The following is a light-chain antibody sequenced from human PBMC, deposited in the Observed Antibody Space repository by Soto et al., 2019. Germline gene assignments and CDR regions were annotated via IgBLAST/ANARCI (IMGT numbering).Light chain of an antibody. V-gene: IGLV2-23*01. J-gene: IGLJ2*01. CDR2: ENN. CDR3: SSHAGSNTYVV. CDR1: SGDVGGYNL. Sequence: QSVLTQPASVSGSPGQSIAISCTGTSGDVGGYNLVSWYQQHPGKAPKFLIYENNKRPSGVSDRFSGSKSGNTASLTISGLQAEDEADYYCSSHAGSNTYVVFGGGTKFTVL.